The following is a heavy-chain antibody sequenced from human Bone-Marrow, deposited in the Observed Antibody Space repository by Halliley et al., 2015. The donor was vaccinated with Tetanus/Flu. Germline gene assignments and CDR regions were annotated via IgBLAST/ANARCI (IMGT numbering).Heavy chain of an antibody. Sequence: DIYYSGITNPNPSLKGRVTISLDKSKNHFSLKRTSVTAADTAVYYCARGTGGLSWFGAYYFDNWGQGTLVTVSS. CDR3: ARGTGGLSWFGAYYFDN. J-gene: IGHJ4*01. D-gene: IGHD3-10*01. CDR2: IYYSGIT. V-gene: IGHV4-4*02.